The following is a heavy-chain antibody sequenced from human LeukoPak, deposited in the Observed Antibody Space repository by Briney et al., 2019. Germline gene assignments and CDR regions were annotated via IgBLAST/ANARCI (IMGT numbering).Heavy chain of an antibody. Sequence: GGSLRLSCAASGFIFSNYWMSWVRQAPGKGLEWVANIKQDGSEKYYVDSVKGRFTISRDNAKNSLYLQMNSLRAEDTAVYYCARDRGSYGPRWFDPWGQGTLVTVSS. CDR2: IKQDGSEK. V-gene: IGHV3-7*01. CDR1: GFIFSNYW. J-gene: IGHJ5*02. D-gene: IGHD1-26*01. CDR3: ARDRGSYGPRWFDP.